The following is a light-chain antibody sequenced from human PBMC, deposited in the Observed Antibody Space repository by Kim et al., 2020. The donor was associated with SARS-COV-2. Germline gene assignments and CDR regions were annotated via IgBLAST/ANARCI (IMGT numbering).Light chain of an antibody. J-gene: IGLJ1*01. V-gene: IGLV1-44*01. CDR3: AAWDDSLNGYV. CDR1: SSNIGSNT. CDR2: SKN. Sequence: QSVLTQPPSASGTPGQRVTISCSGSSSNIGSNTVNWYQQLPGTAPKLLIYSKNQRPSGVPDRFSGSKSGTSVSLAISGLQSEDEADYYCAAWDDSLNGYVFGTGTKVTVL.